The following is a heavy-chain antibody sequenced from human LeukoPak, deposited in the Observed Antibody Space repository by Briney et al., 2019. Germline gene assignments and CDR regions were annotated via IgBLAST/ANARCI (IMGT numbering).Heavy chain of an antibody. J-gene: IGHJ6*03. Sequence: ASVKVSCKASGYTFTSYYMHWVRQAPGQGLEWMGIINPSGGSTSYAQKFQGRVTMTRDTSTSTVYMELSSLRSEDTAVYYCARVSGWLLSPDYYYYMDVWGKGTTVTVSS. CDR3: ARVSGWLLSPDYYYYMDV. V-gene: IGHV1-46*01. D-gene: IGHD3-9*01. CDR1: GYTFTSYY. CDR2: INPSGGST.